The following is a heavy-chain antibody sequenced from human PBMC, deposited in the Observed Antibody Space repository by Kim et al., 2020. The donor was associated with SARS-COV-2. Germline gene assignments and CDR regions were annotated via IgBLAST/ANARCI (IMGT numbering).Heavy chain of an antibody. CDR3: AKDHRVAVAGTMDWYFDL. CDR1: GFTFSSYG. V-gene: IGHV3-30*18. J-gene: IGHJ2*01. D-gene: IGHD6-19*01. Sequence: GGSLRLSCAASGFTFSSYGMHWVRQAPGKGLEWVAVISYDGSNKYYADSVKGRFTISRDNSKNTLYLQMNSLRAEDTAVYYCAKDHRVAVAGTMDWYFDLWGRGTLVTVSS. CDR2: ISYDGSNK.